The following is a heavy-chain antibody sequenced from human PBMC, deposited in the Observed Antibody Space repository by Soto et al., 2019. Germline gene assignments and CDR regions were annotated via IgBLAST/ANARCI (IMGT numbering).Heavy chain of an antibody. D-gene: IGHD3-10*01. Sequence: SETLSLTCTVSGGSISSGGYYWSWIRQHPGKGLEWIGYIYYSGSTYYNPSLKSRVTISVDTSKNQFSLKLSSVTAADTAVYYCARDQRVRGGVWFDPWGQVTLVTVAS. CDR2: IYYSGST. CDR1: GGSISSGGYY. J-gene: IGHJ5*02. CDR3: ARDQRVRGGVWFDP. V-gene: IGHV4-31*03.